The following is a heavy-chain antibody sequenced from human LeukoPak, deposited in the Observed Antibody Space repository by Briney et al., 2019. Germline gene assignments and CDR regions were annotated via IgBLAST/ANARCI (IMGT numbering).Heavy chain of an antibody. J-gene: IGHJ4*02. CDR2: IYIRGTT. CDR3: AITRVTTVTTDY. D-gene: IGHD4-17*01. Sequence: SETLSLTCTVSGGSISSGSYYWSWIRQPAGKGLEWIGRIYIRGTTSYNPSLKSRVTISVDTSKNQFSLKLSSVTAADTAVYYCAITRVTTVTTDYWGQGTLVTVSS. CDR1: GGSISSGSYY. V-gene: IGHV4-61*02.